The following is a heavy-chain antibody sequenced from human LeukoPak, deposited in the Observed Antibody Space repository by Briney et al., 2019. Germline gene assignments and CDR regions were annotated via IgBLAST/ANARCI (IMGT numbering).Heavy chain of an antibody. CDR1: GGSFSDYS. D-gene: IGHD5-12*01. Sequence: PSETLSLTCAVYGGSFSDYSWSWIRQPPGKGLEWIGEINHSGSTNYNPSLKSRVTISLDTSKNQFPLNLRSVTAADTAVYYCATYSGYRNWFDPWGQGTLVTVSS. CDR2: INHSGST. CDR3: ATYSGYRNWFDP. V-gene: IGHV4-34*01. J-gene: IGHJ5*02.